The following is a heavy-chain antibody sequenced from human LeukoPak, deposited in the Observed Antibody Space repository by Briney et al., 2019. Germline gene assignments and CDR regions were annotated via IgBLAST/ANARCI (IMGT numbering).Heavy chain of an antibody. V-gene: IGHV4-34*01. J-gene: IGHJ4*02. Sequence: SETLSLTCAVYGGSFSGYYWSWIRQPPGKGLEWIGEINHSGSTNYNPSLKSRVTISVDTSKNQFSLTLSSVTAADTAVYYCARGARLETMVGLDYWGQETLVTVSS. CDR3: ARGARLETMVGLDY. CDR1: GGSFSGYY. CDR2: INHSGST. D-gene: IGHD3-10*01.